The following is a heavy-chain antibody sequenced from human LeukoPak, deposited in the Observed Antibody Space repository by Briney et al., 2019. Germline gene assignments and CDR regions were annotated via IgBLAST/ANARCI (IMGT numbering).Heavy chain of an antibody. CDR1: GGTFSSYA. CDR3: ATERTGYFDY. J-gene: IGHJ4*02. Sequence: SVKVSCKASGGTFSSYAISWVRQAPGQGLEWMGGIIPILGTANYAQKFQGRVTITADESTSTAYMELSSLRSEDTAVYYCATERTGYFDYWGQGTLVTVSS. V-gene: IGHV1-69*13. D-gene: IGHD7-27*01. CDR2: IIPILGTA.